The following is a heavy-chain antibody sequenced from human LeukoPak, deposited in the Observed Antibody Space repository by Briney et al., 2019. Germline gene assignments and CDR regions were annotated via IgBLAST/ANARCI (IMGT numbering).Heavy chain of an antibody. CDR1: GGSLSSGDYY. CDR2: IYYSGST. D-gene: IGHD3-22*01. J-gene: IGHJ5*02. Sequence: SETLSLTCTVSGGSLSSGDYYWGWLRQPPGMDLEWVGYIYYSGSTYYNPSLKSRVTISVDTSKNQFSLKLSSVTAADTAVYYCARDDSSGYYVMSSWGQGTLVTVSS. V-gene: IGHV4-30-4*01. CDR3: ARDDSSGYYVMSS.